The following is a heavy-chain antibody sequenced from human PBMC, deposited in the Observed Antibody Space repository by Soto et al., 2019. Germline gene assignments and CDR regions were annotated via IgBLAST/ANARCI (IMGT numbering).Heavy chain of an antibody. Sequence: GGSLRLSCAASGFIFSSYAMSWARQAPGKGLEWVSAISGSGISTYYADSVKGRFTISRDNSKNTLYLQMNSLRAEDTAVYYCAKEKISISCCHWFEPWGQGTLVTVSS. D-gene: IGHD2-2*01. CDR2: ISGSGIST. CDR1: GFIFSSYA. V-gene: IGHV3-23*01. J-gene: IGHJ5*02. CDR3: AKEKISISCCHWFEP.